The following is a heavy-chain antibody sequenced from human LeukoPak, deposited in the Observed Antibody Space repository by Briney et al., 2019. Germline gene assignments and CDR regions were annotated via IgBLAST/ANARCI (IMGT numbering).Heavy chain of an antibody. CDR3: ARGHRFGYYYGMDV. Sequence: ASVNVSCKASGYTFTSYAMHWVRQAPGQRLERMGWINAGNGNTKYSQKFQGRVTITRDTSASTAYMELSSLRSEDTAVYYCARGHRFGYYYGMDVWGQGTTVTVSS. J-gene: IGHJ6*02. CDR2: INAGNGNT. D-gene: IGHD3-16*01. V-gene: IGHV1-3*01. CDR1: GYTFTSYA.